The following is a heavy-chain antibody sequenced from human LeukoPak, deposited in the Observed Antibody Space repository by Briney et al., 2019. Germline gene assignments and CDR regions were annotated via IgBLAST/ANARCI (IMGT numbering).Heavy chain of an antibody. CDR2: IYYSGST. CDR1: GGSIRSYY. D-gene: IGHD5-12*01. V-gene: IGHV4-59*12. Sequence: PSETLSLTCTVSGGSIRSYYWSWIRQPPGKGLEWIGSIYYSGSTYYNPSLKSRVTISVDTSKNQSSLKLSSVTAADTAVYYCARGLDSGFYYYYYYMDVWGKGTTVTVSS. CDR3: ARGLDSGFYYYYYYMDV. J-gene: IGHJ6*03.